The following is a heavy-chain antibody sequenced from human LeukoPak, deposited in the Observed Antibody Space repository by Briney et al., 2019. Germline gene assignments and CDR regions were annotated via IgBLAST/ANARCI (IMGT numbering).Heavy chain of an antibody. CDR2: IIPIYGIA. CDR3: ARWAGAAAGFYGLDV. V-gene: IGHV1-69*04. CDR1: GGTFSSNA. Sequence: SVKVSCKASGGTFSSNAITWVRQAPGQGLEWMGRIIPIYGIANYAQKFQGRVTITADKSTSTIYMELTSLRPDDTAVYYCARWAGAAAGFYGLDVWGQGTTVTVSS. J-gene: IGHJ6*02. D-gene: IGHD6-13*01.